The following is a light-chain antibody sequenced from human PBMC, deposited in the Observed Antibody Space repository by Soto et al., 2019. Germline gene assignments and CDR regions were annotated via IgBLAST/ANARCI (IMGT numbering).Light chain of an antibody. J-gene: IGLJ1*01. V-gene: IGLV2-14*01. CDR1: SSDVGGYNY. CDR2: DVT. Sequence: QSALTQPASVSGSPGQSITISCTGTSSDVGGYNYVSWYQQHPGKAPKLMIYDVTNRPSGVSNRFSGSKSGNTASLTISGLQAEDEADYHCSSYSTSSGPSYVFGTGTKVTVL. CDR3: SSYSTSSGPSYV.